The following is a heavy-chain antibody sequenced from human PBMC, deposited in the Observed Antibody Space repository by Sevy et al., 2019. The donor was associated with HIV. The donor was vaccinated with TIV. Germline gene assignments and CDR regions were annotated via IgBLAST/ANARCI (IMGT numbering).Heavy chain of an antibody. CDR2: FSFGCGRI. CDR3: AREGCTKPHDY. J-gene: IGHJ4*02. V-gene: IGHV3-23*01. D-gene: IGHD2-8*01. CDR1: GFTFSKYS. Sequence: GGSMRLSCEASGFTFSKYSMSWVRQAPGKGLEWVSTFSFGCGRINYADSVKGRFTISRDDSKNTLYLQMNSLRDEDTAVYYCAREGCTKPHDYWGQGTLVTVSS.